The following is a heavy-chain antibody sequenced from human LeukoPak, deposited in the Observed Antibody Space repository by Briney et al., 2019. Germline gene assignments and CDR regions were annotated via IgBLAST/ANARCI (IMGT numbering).Heavy chain of an antibody. CDR3: AKDSSTSWSNWFDP. CDR2: ISGSGGST. V-gene: IGHV3-23*01. Sequence: PGGSLRLSCVASGFTFSSYAMSWVRQAPGKGLEWVSGISGSGGSTYYADSVKGRFTISRDNSKNTLYLQMNSLRAEDSAVYYCAKDSSTSWSNWFDPWGQGTLVTVSS. D-gene: IGHD2-2*01. J-gene: IGHJ5*02. CDR1: GFTFSSYA.